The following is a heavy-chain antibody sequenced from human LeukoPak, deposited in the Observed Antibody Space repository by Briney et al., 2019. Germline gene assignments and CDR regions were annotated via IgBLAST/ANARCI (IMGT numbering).Heavy chain of an antibody. Sequence: GASVKVSCKASGYTFTTYPMNWVRQAPGQGLEWMGWINTNTGNPTYAQGFTGRFVFSLDTSVSTAYLQISSLKAEGTAVYYCARGGYDWVYWGQGTLVTVSS. V-gene: IGHV7-4-1*02. CDR2: INTNTGNP. D-gene: IGHD5-12*01. CDR3: ARGGYDWVY. CDR1: GYTFTTYP. J-gene: IGHJ4*02.